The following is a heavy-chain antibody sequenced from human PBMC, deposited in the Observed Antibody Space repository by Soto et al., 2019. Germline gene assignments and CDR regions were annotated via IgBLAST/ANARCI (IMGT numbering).Heavy chain of an antibody. CDR3: VRQGYGALHGPVDV. D-gene: IGHD1-26*01. V-gene: IGHV4-59*08. Sequence: SETLSLTCTVSVGSFSSNYWSWFRQPPGKWLEWFGYIYYGGTTSXXPSLKSRVXISLETSKSQFXLRLAXVTSADTAVXYCVRQGYGALHGPVDVCTQGTTVTVS. J-gene: IGHJ6*02. CDR1: VGSFSSNY. CDR2: IYYGGTT.